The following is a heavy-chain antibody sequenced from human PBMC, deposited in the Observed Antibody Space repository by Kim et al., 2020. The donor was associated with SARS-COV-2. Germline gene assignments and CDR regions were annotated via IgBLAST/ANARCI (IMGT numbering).Heavy chain of an antibody. CDR3: ARGLEVGATPFDY. CDR2: INHSGST. D-gene: IGHD1-26*01. CDR1: GGSFSGYY. Sequence: SETLSLTCAVYGGSFSGYYWSWIRQPPGKGLEWIGEINHSGSTNYNPSLKSRVTISVDTSKNQFSLKLSSVTAADTAVYYCARGLEVGATPFDYWGQGTL. V-gene: IGHV4-34*01. J-gene: IGHJ4*02.